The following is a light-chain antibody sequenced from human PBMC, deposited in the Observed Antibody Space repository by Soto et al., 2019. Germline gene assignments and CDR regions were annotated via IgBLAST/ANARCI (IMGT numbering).Light chain of an antibody. CDR1: QSITSSY. CDR2: GAS. CDR3: HQYGSSPST. Sequence: EIVLTQSPGTLSLSPGERATLSCMSSQSITSSYLAWYQQKPGQAPRLLIYGASYRATGIPDRFSGSGSGTDFTLTISRLEPEDFAVYYCHQYGSSPSTFGQGTKVDIK. J-gene: IGKJ1*01. V-gene: IGKV3-20*01.